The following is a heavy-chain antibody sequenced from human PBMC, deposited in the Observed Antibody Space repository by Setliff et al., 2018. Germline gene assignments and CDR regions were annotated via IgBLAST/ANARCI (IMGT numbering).Heavy chain of an antibody. V-gene: IGHV4-39*07. CDR2: ISYSGGV. D-gene: IGHD1-1*01. Sequence: TLSLTCSLSGVTIGGNNYYYWAWIRQPPGKGLEWIGTISYSGGVFYNPSLKSRVAISADTSRIQFSLKLRSVTAADTAVYYCARDGHNVYYFDYWGLGTLVTVSS. J-gene: IGHJ4*02. CDR1: GVTIGGNNYYY. CDR3: ARDGHNVYYFDY.